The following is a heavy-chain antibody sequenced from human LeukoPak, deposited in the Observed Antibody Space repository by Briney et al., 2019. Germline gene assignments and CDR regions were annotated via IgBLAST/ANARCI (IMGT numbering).Heavy chain of an antibody. Sequence: ASVKVSCTVSGYTLTELSMHWVRQAPGKGLEWMGGFDPEDGETTYAQKFQGRVTMTEDTSTDTAYMELSSLSSEDTAVYYCATATHHFYMDVWGKGTTVTVSS. CDR3: ATATHHFYMDV. CDR2: FDPEDGET. V-gene: IGHV1-24*01. CDR1: GYTLTELS. J-gene: IGHJ6*03.